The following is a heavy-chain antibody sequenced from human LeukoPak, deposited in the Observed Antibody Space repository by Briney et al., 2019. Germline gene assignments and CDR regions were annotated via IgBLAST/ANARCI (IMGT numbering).Heavy chain of an antibody. CDR1: GFTVSSNY. V-gene: IGHV3-53*01. CDR2: IYRGGNT. D-gene: IGHD6-19*01. CDR3: ARDRGGSGWFLAAY. Sequence: GGSLRLSCAASGFTVSSNYMSWVRQAPGKGLEWVSIIYRGGNTYYADSVKGRFTISRDNSKNTLYLQMNSLRAEDTAVYYCARDRGGSGWFLAAYWGQGTLVTVSS. J-gene: IGHJ4*02.